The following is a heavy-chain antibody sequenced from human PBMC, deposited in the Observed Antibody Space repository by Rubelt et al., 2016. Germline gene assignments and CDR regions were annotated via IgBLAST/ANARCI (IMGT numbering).Heavy chain of an antibody. V-gene: IGHV1-69*14. CDR3: ARVGVANYAFDI. CDR2: IIPIFGTA. D-gene: IGHD2-21*01. Sequence: QVQLVQSGAEVKKPGSSVKVSCKASGGTFSSYAISWVRQAPGQGLEWMGGIIPIFGTANYAQKFQGRGTITADKSTSTVYMELSSLRSEDTAVYYCARVGVANYAFDIWGQGTMVTVSS. CDR1: GGTFSSYA. J-gene: IGHJ3*02.